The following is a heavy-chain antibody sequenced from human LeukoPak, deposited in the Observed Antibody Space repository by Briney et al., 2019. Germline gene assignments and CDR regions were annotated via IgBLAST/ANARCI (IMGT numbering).Heavy chain of an antibody. Sequence: GGSLRLSCAASGFTFSSYWTHWVRQAPGKGLEWVANIKLDGTEKYYVDSVKGRFTISKDNAKNSLYLQMNSLRAEDTAVYYCASDRFYFGVWGQGTLVTVSS. CDR3: ASDRFYFGV. V-gene: IGHV3-7*05. J-gene: IGHJ4*02. CDR1: GFTFSSYW. D-gene: IGHD3-16*01. CDR2: IKLDGTEK.